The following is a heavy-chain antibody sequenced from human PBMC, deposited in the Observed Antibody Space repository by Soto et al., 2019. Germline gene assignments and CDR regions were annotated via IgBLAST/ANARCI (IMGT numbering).Heavy chain of an antibody. CDR3: ARRGYTEHVDY. CDR1: GYSFTNYW. J-gene: IGHJ4*02. CDR2: IYPGDSDT. V-gene: IGHV5-51*01. Sequence: PGEPLQISCKGSGYSFTNYWIGWVRQMPGKGLEWMGIIYPGDSDTRYSPSFQGQVTISADKSISTAYLQWSSLRASDTAMYYCARRGYTEHVDYWGQGTLVTVS. D-gene: IGHD2-2*02.